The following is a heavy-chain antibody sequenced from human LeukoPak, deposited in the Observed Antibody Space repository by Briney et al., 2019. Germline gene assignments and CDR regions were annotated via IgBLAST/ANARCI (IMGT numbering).Heavy chain of an antibody. D-gene: IGHD3-10*01. V-gene: IGHV4-39*02. CDR2: IYYSGST. J-gene: IGHJ5*02. Sequence: PSETLSLTCTVSGGSISSSSYYWGWIRQPPGKGLEWIESIYYSGSTYYNPSLKSRVTISVDTSKNQFSLKLSSVTAADTAVYYCAREGPVLLWFGERKEGYNWFDPWGQGTLVTVSS. CDR1: GGSISSSSYY. CDR3: AREGPVLLWFGERKEGYNWFDP.